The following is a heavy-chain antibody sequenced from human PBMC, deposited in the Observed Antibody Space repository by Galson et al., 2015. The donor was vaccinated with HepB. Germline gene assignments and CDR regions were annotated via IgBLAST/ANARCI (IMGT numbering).Heavy chain of an antibody. D-gene: IGHD4-17*01. V-gene: IGHV1-69*13. CDR1: GGTFSSYA. Sequence: SVKVSCKASGGTFSSYAISWVRQAPGQGLEWMGGIIPIFGTANYAQKFQGRVTITADESTSTAYMELSSLRSEDTAVYYCARDLSSLRNTGGFDIWGQGTMVTVSS. CDR2: IIPIFGTA. CDR3: ARDLSSLRNTGGFDI. J-gene: IGHJ3*02.